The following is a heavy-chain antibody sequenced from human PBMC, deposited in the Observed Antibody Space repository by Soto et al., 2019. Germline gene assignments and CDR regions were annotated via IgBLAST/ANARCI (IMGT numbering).Heavy chain of an antibody. CDR3: ARGYWVEGYGAGTYFDY. CDR1: GLSVTSNY. CDR2: IYSGSTT. Sequence: EVLLVQSGGGLVQPGGSLRLSCAPSGLSVTSNYMAWVRQAPGKGLEWVSVIYSGSTTHHADSVKGRFKISRDSSSKTRYLQMSSLRVEDTALYYCARGYWVEGYGAGTYFDYWGQGTLVTVSS. J-gene: IGHJ4*02. V-gene: IGHV3-66*01. D-gene: IGHD2-15*01.